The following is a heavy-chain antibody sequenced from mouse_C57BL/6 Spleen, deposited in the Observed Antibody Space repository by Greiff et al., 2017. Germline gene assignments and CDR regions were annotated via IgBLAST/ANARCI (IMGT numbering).Heavy chain of an antibody. J-gene: IGHJ2*01. Sequence: QVQLQQPGAELVMPGASVKLSCKASGYTFTSYWMHWVKQRPGQGLEWIGEIDPSDSYTNYNQKFKGQSTLTVDKSSSTAYMQLSSLTSEDSAVYYCARRDYLYWGQGTTLTVSS. D-gene: IGHD2-4*01. CDR1: GYTFTSYW. CDR2: IDPSDSYT. V-gene: IGHV1-69*01. CDR3: ARRDYLY.